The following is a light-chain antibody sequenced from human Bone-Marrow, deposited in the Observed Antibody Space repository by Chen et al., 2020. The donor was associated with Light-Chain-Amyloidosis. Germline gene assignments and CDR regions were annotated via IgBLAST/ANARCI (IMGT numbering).Light chain of an antibody. J-gene: IGLJ2*01. CDR2: RDT. V-gene: IGLV3-25*03. CDR3: QSADSSGTYEVI. CDR1: DLPTKY. Sequence: SSELTQPPSVSVSPGQTARITCSGDDLPTKYAYWYQQKPGQAPVLVIHRDTERPSGISERFSGSSSGTTATLTIIGVQAEDEADYHCQSADSSGTYEVIFGGGTKLTVL.